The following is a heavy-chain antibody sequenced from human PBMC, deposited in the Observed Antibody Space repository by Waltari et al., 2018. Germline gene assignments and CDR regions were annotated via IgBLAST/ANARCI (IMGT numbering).Heavy chain of an antibody. CDR2: INSDGSST. D-gene: IGHD6-13*01. CDR3: VRENIAAAGLES. J-gene: IGHJ4*02. CDR1: GFIFSTYW. Sequence: EVQLVESGGGLVQPGGSLRLSCVASGFIFSTYWMDWVRQAPGKGLVWVSRINSDGSSTTYADSVKDQFTISRDNAKNTLYLHMSSLRAEDTAVYYCVRENIAAAGLESWGQGTLVTVSS. V-gene: IGHV3-74*01.